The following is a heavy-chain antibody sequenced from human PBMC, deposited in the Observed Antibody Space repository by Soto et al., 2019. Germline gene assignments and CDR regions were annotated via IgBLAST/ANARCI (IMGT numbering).Heavy chain of an antibody. CDR1: GGSFSGYY. J-gene: IGHJ4*02. V-gene: IGHV4-34*01. CDR3: ASGWGRIFDY. D-gene: IGHD7-27*01. CDR2: INHSGST. Sequence: QVQLQQWGAGLLKPSETLSLTCAVYGGSFSGYYWNWIRQPPGKGLEWIGEINHSGSTNYNPSLKSRVTISVDTSKNQFSLKLSSVTAADTAVYYCASGWGRIFDYWGQGTQVTISS.